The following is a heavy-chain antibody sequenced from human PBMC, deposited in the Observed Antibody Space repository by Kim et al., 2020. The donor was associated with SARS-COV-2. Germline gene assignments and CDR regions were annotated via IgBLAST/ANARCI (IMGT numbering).Heavy chain of an antibody. V-gene: IGHV4-39*01. Sequence: LKSRVTISVDTSQNQFSLKLSSVTAADTAVYYCAGALRFLEWLPSSYFDLWGRGTLVTVSS. CDR3: AGALRFLEWLPSSYFDL. D-gene: IGHD3-3*01. J-gene: IGHJ2*01.